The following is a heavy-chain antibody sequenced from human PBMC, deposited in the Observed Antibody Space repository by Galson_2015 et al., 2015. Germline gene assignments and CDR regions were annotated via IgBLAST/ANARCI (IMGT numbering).Heavy chain of an antibody. D-gene: IGHD3-3*01. CDR1: GFTFRDYS. J-gene: IGHJ6*04. CDR3: ARDGPGVLRFLDV. CDR2: ISNGGSTI. V-gene: IGHV3-48*02. Sequence: SLRLSCAASGFTFRDYSMNWVRQAPGKGLEWISYISNGGSTIYYADSVKDRFTISRDNAKNSPYLQMNSLRDEDTAVYYCARDGPGVLRFLDVWGKGTTVTVSS.